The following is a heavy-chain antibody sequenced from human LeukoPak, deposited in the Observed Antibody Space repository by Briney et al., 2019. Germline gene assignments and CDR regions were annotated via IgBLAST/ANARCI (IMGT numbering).Heavy chain of an antibody. Sequence: SETLSLTCTVSGGSISSSSYYWGWIRQPPGKGLEWIGSIYYSGSTYYNPSLKSRVTISIDTSKNQFSLKLSSVTAADTAVYYCARQGFLTPLDYWGQGTLVTVSS. CDR1: GGSISSSSYY. CDR3: ARQGFLTPLDY. V-gene: IGHV4-39*01. CDR2: IYYSGST. J-gene: IGHJ4*02.